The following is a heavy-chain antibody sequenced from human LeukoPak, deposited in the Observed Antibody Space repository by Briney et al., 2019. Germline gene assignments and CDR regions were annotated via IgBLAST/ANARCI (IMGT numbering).Heavy chain of an antibody. D-gene: IGHD6-6*01. CDR2: IIPILGIA. CDR3: ATLDSSREYFQH. V-gene: IGHV1-69*04. CDR1: GGTFSSYA. Sequence: ASVKVSCKASGGTFSSYAISWVRQAPGQGLEWMGRIIPILGIANYAQKFQGRVTITADKSTSTAYMELSSLRAEDTAVYYCATLDSSREYFQHWGQGTLVTVSS. J-gene: IGHJ1*01.